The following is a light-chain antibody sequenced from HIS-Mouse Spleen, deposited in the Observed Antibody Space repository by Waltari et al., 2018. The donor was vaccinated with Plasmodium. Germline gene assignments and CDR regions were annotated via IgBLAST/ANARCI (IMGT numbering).Light chain of an antibody. Sequence: QPVLTQPPSSSASPGESARLTCTLPSDINAGSYTIYWYQQKPGSPPRSLLYYYSDSDKGQCSGDPIRFTESKDASANTAIFPISGRQSEDESDYYCKIWPSNASGVIGGGTKLTVL. CDR2: YYSDSDK. CDR1: SDINAGSYT. V-gene: IGLV5-37*01. J-gene: IGLJ3*02. CDR3: KIWPSNASGV.